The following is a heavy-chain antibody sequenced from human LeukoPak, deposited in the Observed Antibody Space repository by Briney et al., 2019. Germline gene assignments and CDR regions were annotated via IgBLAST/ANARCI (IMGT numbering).Heavy chain of an antibody. CDR3: AKNDDSSGYYPFDY. Sequence: PGGSLRLSCAASGFTFSSYGMSWVRQAPRKGLEWVSDISASGGNIYYADAVKGRFTISRDNSKNTLFLHMNSLRAEDTAVYSCAKNDDSSGYYPFDYWGQGTLVTVSS. D-gene: IGHD3-22*01. V-gene: IGHV3-23*01. CDR1: GFTFSSYG. J-gene: IGHJ4*02. CDR2: ISASGGNI.